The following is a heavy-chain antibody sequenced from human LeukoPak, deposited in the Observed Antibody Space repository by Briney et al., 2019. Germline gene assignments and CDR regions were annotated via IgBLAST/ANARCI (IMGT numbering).Heavy chain of an antibody. J-gene: IGHJ5*02. CDR3: ARGSRTGFDP. CDR1: GYTFIRYD. V-gene: IGHV1-8*01. CDR2: MNPNSGNT. Sequence: ASVKVSCKGSGYTFIRYDINWVRQATGQGVEWMGWMNPNSGNTGYSHRFQGRVTISRHTSISTAYMDLSSLTYERTPGYYLARGSRTGFDPWGQGTLVTVSS.